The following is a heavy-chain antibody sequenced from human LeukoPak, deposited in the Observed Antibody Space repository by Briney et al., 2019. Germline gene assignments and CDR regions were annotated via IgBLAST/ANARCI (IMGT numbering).Heavy chain of an antibody. Sequence: TGGSLRLSCAASGFTFRSYDMHWVRQATGKGLEWVSAIGTAGDTYYPGSVKGRFTISRENAKNSLYLQMNSLRAGDTAVYYCARAAKGYCSGGSCYYYGMDVWGQGTTVTVSS. CDR3: ARAAKGYCSGGSCYYYGMDV. CDR2: IGTAGDT. J-gene: IGHJ6*02. D-gene: IGHD2-15*01. CDR1: GFTFRSYD. V-gene: IGHV3-13*01.